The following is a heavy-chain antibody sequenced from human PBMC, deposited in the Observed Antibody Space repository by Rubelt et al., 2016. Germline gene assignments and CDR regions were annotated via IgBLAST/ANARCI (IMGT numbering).Heavy chain of an antibody. D-gene: IGHD6-19*01. CDR2: ISSSSNNV. Sequence: EYVSSISSSSNNVHFADSVKGRFSISRDNAKDSLYLQMNSLRVEDTGVYYCATTNLYSSGWYSPLSAFDIWGQGTMVTVSS. CDR3: ATTNLYSSGWYSPLSAFDI. V-gene: IGHV3-21*01. J-gene: IGHJ3*02.